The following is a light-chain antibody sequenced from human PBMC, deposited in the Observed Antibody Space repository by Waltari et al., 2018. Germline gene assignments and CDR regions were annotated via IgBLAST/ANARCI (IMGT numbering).Light chain of an antibody. J-gene: IGLJ3*02. Sequence: QPGESPRSLMQVNSDGSRNQGDGIPDRFSGSSSGAERYLTLSSLQSEDEADYYCQTGGHGTWVFGGGTKLTVL. V-gene: IGLV4-69*01. CDR2: VNSDGSR. CDR3: QTGGHGTWV.